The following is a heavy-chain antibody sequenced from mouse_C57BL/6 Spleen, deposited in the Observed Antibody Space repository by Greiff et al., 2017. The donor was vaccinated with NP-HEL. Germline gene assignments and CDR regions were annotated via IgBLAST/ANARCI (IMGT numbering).Heavy chain of an antibody. D-gene: IGHD2-5*01. CDR3: ANRWTYSNYDYAMDY. CDR1: GYSFTGYY. J-gene: IGHJ4*01. Sequence: VQLQQSGPELVKPGASVKISCKASGYSFTGYYMNWVKQSPEKSLEWIGEINTSTGGTTYNQKFKAKATLTVDKSTSTAYMQLKSLTSEDSAVYYCANRWTYSNYDYAMDYWGQGTSVTVSS. CDR2: INTSTGGT. V-gene: IGHV1-42*01.